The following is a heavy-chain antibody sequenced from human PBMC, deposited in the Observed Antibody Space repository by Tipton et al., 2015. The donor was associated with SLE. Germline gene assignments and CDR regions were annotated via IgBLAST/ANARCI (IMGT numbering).Heavy chain of an antibody. V-gene: IGHV4-59*11. Sequence: TLSLTCTVSGGSISSHYWSWIRQPPGKGLEWIGYIYYSGSTYYNPSLKSRVTISVDTSKNQFSLKLSSVTAADTAVYYCARFPLSMIRAFDIWGQGSMVTVSS. CDR3: ARFPLSMIRAFDI. CDR1: GGSISSHY. D-gene: IGHD3-22*01. CDR2: IYYSGST. J-gene: IGHJ3*02.